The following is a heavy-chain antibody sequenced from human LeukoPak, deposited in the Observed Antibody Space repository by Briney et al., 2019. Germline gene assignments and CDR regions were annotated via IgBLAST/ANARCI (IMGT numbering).Heavy chain of an antibody. Sequence: SETLSLTCAVYGGSFSGYYWSWIRQPPGKGLEWIGEINHSGSTNYNPSLKSRVTISVDTSKNQFSLKLSSVTVADTAVYYCARMPDPKSGSFRSVYGMDVWGQGTTVTVSS. CDR1: GGSFSGYY. J-gene: IGHJ6*02. V-gene: IGHV4-34*01. CDR2: INHSGST. D-gene: IGHD3-16*02. CDR3: ARMPDPKSGSFRSVYGMDV.